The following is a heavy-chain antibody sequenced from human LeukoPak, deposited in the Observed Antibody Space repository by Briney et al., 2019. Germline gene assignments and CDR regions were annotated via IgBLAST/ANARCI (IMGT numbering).Heavy chain of an antibody. D-gene: IGHD3-9*01. V-gene: IGHV3-23*01. CDR2: ISGSGDNT. CDR3: AKGDDILTGYLSYFDY. CDR1: GFTFRTYA. Sequence: GVSLRLSCAASGFTFRTYAMNWVRQAPGKGLEWVSGISGSGDNTYYADSVKCRFTISRDNSKNTLYLQMNSLRADDTAVYYCAKGDDILTGYLSYFDYWGQGTLVTVSS. J-gene: IGHJ4*02.